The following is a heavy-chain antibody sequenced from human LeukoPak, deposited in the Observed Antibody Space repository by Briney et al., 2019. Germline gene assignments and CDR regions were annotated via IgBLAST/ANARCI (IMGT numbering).Heavy chain of an antibody. Sequence: SETLSLTCTVSGGSISSSSYYWGWIRQPPGKGLEWIGSIYYSGSTYYNPSLKSRVTISVDTSKNQFSLELSSVTAADTAVYYCARDAIDSSGSGAFDIWGQGTMVTVSS. CDR3: ARDAIDSSGSGAFDI. V-gene: IGHV4-39*02. D-gene: IGHD3-22*01. J-gene: IGHJ3*02. CDR2: IYYSGST. CDR1: GGSISSSSYY.